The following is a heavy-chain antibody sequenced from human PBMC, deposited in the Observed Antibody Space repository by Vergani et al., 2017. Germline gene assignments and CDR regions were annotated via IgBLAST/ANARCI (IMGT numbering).Heavy chain of an antibody. CDR1: GYTFTSYD. J-gene: IGHJ6*02. V-gene: IGHV1-8*01. D-gene: IGHD3-3*01. CDR2: MNPNSGNT. Sequence: QVQLVQSGAEVKKPGASVKVSCKASGYTFTSYDINWVRQATGQGLEWMGWMNPNSGNTGYAQKFQGRVTMTRNTSISTAYMELSSLRSEDTAVHYCARGAYYDFWMYYYYGMDVWGQGTTVTVSS. CDR3: ARGAYYDFWMYYYYGMDV.